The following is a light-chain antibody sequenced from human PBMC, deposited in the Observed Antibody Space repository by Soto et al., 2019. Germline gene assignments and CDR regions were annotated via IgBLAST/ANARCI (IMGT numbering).Light chain of an antibody. CDR1: LSVSVY. J-gene: IGKJ5*01. CDR2: DAS. CDR3: HQRQYWPPIT. V-gene: IGKV3-11*01. Sequence: DIVLTQSPATLSLSPVEIATLSCRTSLSVSVYLDWYQQKPGQAPRLLISDASNRATGIPARFSGSGSGTDFTLTISSLEPEDFAVYYCHQRQYWPPITVGQGTRLE.